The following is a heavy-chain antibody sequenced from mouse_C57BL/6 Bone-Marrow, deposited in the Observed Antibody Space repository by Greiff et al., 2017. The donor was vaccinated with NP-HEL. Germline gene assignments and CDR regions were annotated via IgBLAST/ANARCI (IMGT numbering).Heavy chain of an antibody. CDR3: ARKGAYYSNYYWYFDV. Sequence: EVQLQQSGPELVKPGASVKIPCKASGYTFTDYNMDWVKQSHGKSLEWIGDINPNNGGTIYNQKFKGKATLTVDKSSSTAYMELRSLTSEDTAVYYCARKGAYYSNYYWYFDVWGTGTTVTVSS. D-gene: IGHD2-5*01. J-gene: IGHJ1*03. CDR1: GYTFTDYN. V-gene: IGHV1-18*01. CDR2: INPNNGGT.